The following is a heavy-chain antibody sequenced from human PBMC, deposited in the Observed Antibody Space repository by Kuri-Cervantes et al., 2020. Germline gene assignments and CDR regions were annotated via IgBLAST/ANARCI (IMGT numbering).Heavy chain of an antibody. J-gene: IGHJ4*02. CDR3: ARTRTYYFDY. V-gene: IGHV4-39*07. Sequence: SETLSLTCTVSDGSISSSSYYWGWIRQPPGKGLEWIGSIYYSGSTYYNPSLKSRVTISVDTSKNQFSLKLSSVTAADTAVYYCARTRTYYFDYWGQGTLVTVSS. CDR2: IYYSGST. D-gene: IGHD1-7*01. CDR1: DGSISSSSYY.